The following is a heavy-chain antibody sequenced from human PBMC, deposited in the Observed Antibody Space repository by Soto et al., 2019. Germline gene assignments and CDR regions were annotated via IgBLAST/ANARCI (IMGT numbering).Heavy chain of an antibody. CDR2: IYYSGST. J-gene: IGHJ3*02. Sequence: SETLSLTCTVSGGSISSSSYYWGWIRQPPGKGLEWIASIYYSGSTYYNPYLKSRVTISVDTSKNQFSLKLSSVTAADTAVYYWARHALHLQIRVAAFDIWGQGTMVTVSS. CDR1: GGSISSSSYY. V-gene: IGHV4-39*01. D-gene: IGHD4-4*01. CDR3: ARHALHLQIRVAAFDI.